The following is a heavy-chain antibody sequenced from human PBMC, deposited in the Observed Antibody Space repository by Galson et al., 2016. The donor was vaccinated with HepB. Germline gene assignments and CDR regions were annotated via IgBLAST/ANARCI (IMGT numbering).Heavy chain of an antibody. Sequence: SLRLSCAASGFTFSNYWMHWVRQAPGQGLVWAARINTDGTDTHYADSVKGRFTISRDNAKSTVYLQMDSLRVDDTAVYYCARSPRILWFEVDYWGQGILVTVFS. D-gene: IGHD3-10*01. CDR2: INTDGTDT. V-gene: IGHV3-74*01. CDR3: ARSPRILWFEVDY. CDR1: GFTFSNYW. J-gene: IGHJ4*02.